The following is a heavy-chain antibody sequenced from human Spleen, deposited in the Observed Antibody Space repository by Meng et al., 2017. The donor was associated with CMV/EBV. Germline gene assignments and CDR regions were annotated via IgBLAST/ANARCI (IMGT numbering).Heavy chain of an antibody. V-gene: IGHV3-15*01. CDR3: VLQYFDY. J-gene: IGHJ4*02. D-gene: IGHD4-11*01. CDR1: GFTFSSYS. Sequence: GGSLRLSCAASGFTFSSYSMNWVRQAPGKGLEWVGRIKTKTDGATTDYAAPVKGRFTISRDDSKNTVYLQMNDLKTEDTGMYFCVLQYFDYWGQGTLVTVSS. CDR2: IKTKTDGATT.